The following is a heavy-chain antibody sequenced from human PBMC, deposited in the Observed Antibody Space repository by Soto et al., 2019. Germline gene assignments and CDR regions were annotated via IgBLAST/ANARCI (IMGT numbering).Heavy chain of an antibody. CDR1: GFTFSTYA. J-gene: IGHJ4*02. CDR3: AKHSSGWSFES. Sequence: EVQLLESGGGLVQPGGSLRLSCAASGFTFSTYAMAWVRQAPGKGLEWVSAITSGGNTYYADSVKGRFTISRDDSKSTLSLHMISLRAEDTALYYCAKHSSGWSFESWGQGTLVTVSS. V-gene: IGHV3-23*01. CDR2: ITSGGNT. D-gene: IGHD6-19*01.